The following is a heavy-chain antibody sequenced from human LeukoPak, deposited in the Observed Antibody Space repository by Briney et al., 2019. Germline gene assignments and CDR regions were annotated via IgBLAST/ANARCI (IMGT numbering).Heavy chain of an antibody. V-gene: IGHV5-51*01. CDR1: GYSFTSYW. CDR2: IYPGDSDT. CDR3: ARTPGGSGSYGSPYYFDY. D-gene: IGHD3-10*01. J-gene: IGHJ4*02. Sequence: GESLKISCKGSGYSFTSYWIAWVRQMPGKGLEWMGIIYPGDSDTRNSPSFQGQVTISVDKSISTAYLQWSSLKASDTAMYYCARTPGGSGSYGSPYYFDYWGQGTLVTVSS.